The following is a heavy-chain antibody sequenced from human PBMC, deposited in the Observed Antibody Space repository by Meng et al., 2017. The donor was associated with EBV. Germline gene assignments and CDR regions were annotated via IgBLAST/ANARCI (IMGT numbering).Heavy chain of an antibody. CDR2: FLPTLGAP. CDR3: ASESGRGYTPDY. D-gene: IGHD3-10*01. V-gene: IGHV1-69*01. CDR1: GGPFRNYA. J-gene: IGHJ4*02. Sequence: QVQLVHAAAEVKKPGSSVKVSCKTSGGPFRNYAISWVRQAPEQGLEWLGGFLPTLGAPNYAQKFHGRVSITADESTSTHYMDLSSLRSEDTAVYYCASESGRGYTPDYWGQGTLVTVSS.